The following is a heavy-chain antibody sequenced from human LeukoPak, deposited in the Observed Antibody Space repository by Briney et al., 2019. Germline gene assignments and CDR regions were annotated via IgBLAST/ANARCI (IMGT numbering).Heavy chain of an antibody. Sequence: GGSLRLSCAASGFTSSSYGMHWVRQAPGKGLEWVAFIRYDGSNKYYADSVKGRFTISRDNSKNTLYLQMNSLRAEDTAVYYCAKDPRIGQWEPQGDDAFDIWGQGTMVTVSS. J-gene: IGHJ3*02. CDR3: AKDPRIGQWEPQGDDAFDI. CDR1: GFTSSSYG. D-gene: IGHD1-26*01. CDR2: IRYDGSNK. V-gene: IGHV3-30*02.